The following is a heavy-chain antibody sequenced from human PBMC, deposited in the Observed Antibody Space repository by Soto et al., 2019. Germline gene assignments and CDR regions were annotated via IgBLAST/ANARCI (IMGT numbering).Heavy chain of an antibody. V-gene: IGHV3-23*01. CDR3: AKGGYCSGGSCYPFWWNDVLFDY. CDR1: GFTFSSYA. D-gene: IGHD2-15*01. CDR2: ISGSGGST. J-gene: IGHJ4*02. Sequence: PGGSLRLSCAASGFTFSSYAMSWVRQAPGKGLEWVSAISGSGGSTYYADSVKGRFTISRDNSKNTLYLQMNSLRAEDTAVYYCAKGGYCSGGSCYPFWWNDVLFDYWGQGTLVTVPQ.